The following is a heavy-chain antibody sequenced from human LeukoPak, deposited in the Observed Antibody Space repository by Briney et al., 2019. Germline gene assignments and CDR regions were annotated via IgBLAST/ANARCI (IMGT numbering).Heavy chain of an antibody. J-gene: IGHJ3*02. CDR1: GGSISSSSYY. Sequence: PSETLSLTCTVSGGSISSSSYYWGWIRQPPGKGLEWIGSIYYSGSTYYNPSLKSRVTISVDTSKNQFPLKLSSVTAADTAVYYCARCPTVTTGFDIWGQGTMVTVSS. CDR2: IYYSGST. CDR3: ARCPTVTTGFDI. D-gene: IGHD4-11*01. V-gene: IGHV4-39*01.